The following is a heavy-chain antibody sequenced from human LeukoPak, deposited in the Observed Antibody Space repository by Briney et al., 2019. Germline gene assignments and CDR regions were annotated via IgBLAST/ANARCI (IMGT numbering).Heavy chain of an antibody. V-gene: IGHV3-30-3*01. CDR2: ISYDGSNK. D-gene: IGHD3-22*01. J-gene: IGHJ4*02. CDR3: ARGDSSGYGYFDY. CDR1: GFTFSSYA. Sequence: GGSLRLSCAASGFTFSSYAMHWVRQAPGKGLEWVAVISYDGSNKYYADSVKGRFTISRDNSKNTLYLQMNSLRAEDTAVYYCARGDSSGYGYFDYWGQGTLVTVSS.